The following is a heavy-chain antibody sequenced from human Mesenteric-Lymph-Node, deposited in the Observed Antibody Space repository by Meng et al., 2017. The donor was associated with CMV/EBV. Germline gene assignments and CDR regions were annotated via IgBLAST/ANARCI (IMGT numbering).Heavy chain of an antibody. J-gene: IGHJ4*02. CDR2: INPDGSSA. D-gene: IGHD1-1*01. V-gene: IGHV3-74*01. CDR1: GFIFNTYW. CDR3: VRGAHHNTYHFDF. Sequence: GGSLRLSCAASGFIFNTYWIHWVRQAPGTGLVWVSRINPDGSSANHADSVKGRFTISRDNANNILYLQMNSLRVDDTAVYYCVRGAHHNTYHFDFWGLGTQVTVSS.